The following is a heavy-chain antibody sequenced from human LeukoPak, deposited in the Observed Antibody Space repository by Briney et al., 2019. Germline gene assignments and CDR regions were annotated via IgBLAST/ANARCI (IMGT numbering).Heavy chain of an antibody. CDR1: GDSIRRGDYY. CDR3: AAWVGGYYTYYFDY. CDR2: IYYSGST. J-gene: IGHJ4*02. V-gene: IGHV4-31*03. Sequence: SETLSLTCTVSGDSIRRGDYYWNWFRQLPGKGLEWIGYIYYSGSTDYNPSLKSRATISLDTSKNQFSLRLTSVTAADTAVYYCAAWVGGYYTYYFDYWGQGTMVTVSS. D-gene: IGHD3-3*01.